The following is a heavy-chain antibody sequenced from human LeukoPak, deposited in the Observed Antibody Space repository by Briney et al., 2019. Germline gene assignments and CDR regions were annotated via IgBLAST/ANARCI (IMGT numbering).Heavy chain of an antibody. CDR2: IYYSGST. CDR3: ARYSNSNWFDP. J-gene: IGHJ5*02. D-gene: IGHD2-21*01. V-gene: IGHV4-59*01. Sequence: SETLSLTCTVSGGSISSYYWNWIRQPPGKGLEWIGYIYYSGSTNYNPSLKSRVTISVDTSKNQFSLKLSSVTAADTAVYYCARYSNSNWFDPWGQGTLVTVSS. CDR1: GGSISSYY.